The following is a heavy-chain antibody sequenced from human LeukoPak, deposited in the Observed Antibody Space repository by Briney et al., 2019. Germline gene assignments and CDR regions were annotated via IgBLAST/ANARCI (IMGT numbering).Heavy chain of an antibody. CDR1: GFTFRRYS. J-gene: IGHJ6*03. CDR2: ISSTSTFI. Sequence: PGGSLRLSCAASGFTFRRYSMNWVRQAPGKGLEWVASISSTSTFIYSADSVKGRFTISRDTAKNSLFLQMNSLRAEDTAIYYCARDDFASSDYPQTYYYYYMDVWGKGTTVTVSS. D-gene: IGHD6-19*01. CDR3: ARDDFASSDYPQTYYYYYMDV. V-gene: IGHV3-21*01.